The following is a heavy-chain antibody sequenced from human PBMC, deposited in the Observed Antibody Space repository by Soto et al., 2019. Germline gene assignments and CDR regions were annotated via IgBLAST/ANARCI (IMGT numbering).Heavy chain of an antibody. Sequence: SETLSLTCTVSGGSISSGGYYWSWIRQHPGKGLEWIGYIYYSGSTYYNQSLKSRVTISVDTSKNQFSLKLSSVTAADTAVYYCARCGNDNTYYYDSSGTAFDYWGQGTLVTVSS. V-gene: IGHV4-31*03. CDR1: GGSISSGGYY. D-gene: IGHD3-22*01. CDR2: IYYSGST. J-gene: IGHJ4*02. CDR3: ARCGNDNTYYYDSSGTAFDY.